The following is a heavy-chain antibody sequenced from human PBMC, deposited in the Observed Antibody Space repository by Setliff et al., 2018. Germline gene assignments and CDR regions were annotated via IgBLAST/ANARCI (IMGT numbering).Heavy chain of an antibody. V-gene: IGHV4-28*03. CDR2: IYYSGST. Sequence: PSETLSLTCAVSGYSISSSNWWGWIRQPPGKGLEWIGYIYYSGSTYYNPSLKSRVTMSVDTSKNQFSLKLSSVTAVDTAVYYCAREQWLDPPGYYYMDVWAKGTTVTVSS. CDR1: GYSISSSNW. D-gene: IGHD6-19*01. CDR3: AREQWLDPPGYYYMDV. J-gene: IGHJ6*03.